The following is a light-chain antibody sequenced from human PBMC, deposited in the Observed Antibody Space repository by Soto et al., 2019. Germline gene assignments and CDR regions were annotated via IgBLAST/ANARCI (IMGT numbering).Light chain of an antibody. V-gene: IGKV3-20*01. CDR3: QQYGSSSVT. CDR2: GAS. CDR1: QSVSSSY. J-gene: IGKJ1*01. Sequence: EIVLTQSPGTLSLSPGERATLSCRASQSVSSSYLAWYQQKPGQAPRLLIYGASSRATGIPDRFSGSGAGTYFPLTISRLEPEDFAVYYCQQYGSSSVTFGQGTKVEIK.